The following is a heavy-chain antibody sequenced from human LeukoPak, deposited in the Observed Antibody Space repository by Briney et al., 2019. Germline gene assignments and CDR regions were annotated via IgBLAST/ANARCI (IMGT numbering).Heavy chain of an antibody. CDR2: FFYIGNT. CDR3: ARQVRSSGWYPDY. D-gene: IGHD6-19*01. V-gene: IGHV4-39*01. CDR1: GGSISSNSYY. J-gene: IGHJ4*02. Sequence: SETLSLTCTVSGGSISSNSYYWGWIRQPPGKGLERIGSFFYIGNTYYSPSLKSRVTMSVDTSKNQFSLKLSSVTAADTAVYYCARQVRSSGWYPDYWGQGTLVTVSS.